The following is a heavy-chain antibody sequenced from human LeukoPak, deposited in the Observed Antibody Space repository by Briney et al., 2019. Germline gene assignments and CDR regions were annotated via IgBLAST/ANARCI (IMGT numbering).Heavy chain of an antibody. CDR3: ARDKNSGYDSFYYYYGMDV. D-gene: IGHD5-12*01. V-gene: IGHV1-46*01. Sequence: GASVKVSCKASGYTFTSYYMHWVRQAPGQGLEWMGIINPSGGSTSYAQKFQGRVTMTRDTSTSTVYMELSSLRSEDTAVYYCARDKNSGYDSFYYYYGMDVWGQGTTVTVSS. CDR1: GYTFTSYY. J-gene: IGHJ6*02. CDR2: INPSGGST.